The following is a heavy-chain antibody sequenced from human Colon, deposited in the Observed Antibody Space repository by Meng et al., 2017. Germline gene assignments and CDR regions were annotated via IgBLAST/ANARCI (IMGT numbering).Heavy chain of an antibody. CDR3: ARLRDYGDDRAFAY. J-gene: IGHJ4*02. CDR2: IFSADSDT. D-gene: IGHD4/OR15-4a*01. V-gene: IGHV5-51*01. CDR1: GYSFSSYW. Sequence: GESLKISCKGSGYSFSSYWIGWVRQMPGKGPEWMGNIFSADSDTRYSPSFQGQVTISVDKSISTAYLQWSSLEASDSAIYYCARLRDYGDDRAFAYWGPGTLVTVSS.